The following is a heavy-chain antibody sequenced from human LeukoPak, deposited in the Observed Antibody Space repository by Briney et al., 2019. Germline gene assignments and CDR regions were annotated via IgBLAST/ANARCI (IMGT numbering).Heavy chain of an antibody. CDR1: GFTFDDYA. Sequence: GSLRLSCAASGFTFDDYAMHWIRQPPGKGLEWIGYIYYSGSTNYNPSLKSRVTISVDTSKNQFSLKLSSVTAADTAVYYCARRSSGYANWFDPWGQGTLVTVSS. CDR2: IYYSGST. CDR3: ARRSSGYANWFDP. J-gene: IGHJ5*02. V-gene: IGHV4-59*01. D-gene: IGHD3-22*01.